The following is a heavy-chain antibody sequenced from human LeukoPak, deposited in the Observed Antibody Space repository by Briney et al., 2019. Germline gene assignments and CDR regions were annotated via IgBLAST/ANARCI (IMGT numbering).Heavy chain of an antibody. CDR1: GGSFSGYY. J-gene: IGHJ4*02. Sequence: KPSETLSLTCAVYGGSFSGYYWSWIRQPPGKGLEWIGEINHSGSTNYNPSLKSRVTISVDTSKNQFSLKLSSVTAADTAVYYCARAYGDYGVYFDYWGQGTLVTVSS. CDR3: ARAYGDYGVYFDY. CDR2: INHSGST. D-gene: IGHD4-17*01. V-gene: IGHV4-34*01.